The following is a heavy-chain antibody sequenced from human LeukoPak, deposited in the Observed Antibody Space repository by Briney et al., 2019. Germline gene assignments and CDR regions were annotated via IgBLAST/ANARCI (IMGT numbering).Heavy chain of an antibody. J-gene: IGHJ3*02. CDR1: GGSISSYY. V-gene: IGHV4-4*07. CDR3: AGRIAAAGTDAFDI. Sequence: PSETLSLTCTVSGGSISSYYWSWIRQPAGKGLEWIGRIYTSGSTNYNPSLKSRVTMSVDTSKNQFSLKLSSVTAADTAVYYCAGRIAAAGTDAFDIWGQGTMVTVSS. D-gene: IGHD6-13*01. CDR2: IYTSGST.